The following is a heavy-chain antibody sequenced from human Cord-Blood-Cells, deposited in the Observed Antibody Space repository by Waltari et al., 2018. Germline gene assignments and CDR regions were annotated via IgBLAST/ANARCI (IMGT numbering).Heavy chain of an antibody. V-gene: IGHV4-59*01. CDR3: ARDGLDDAFDI. CDR1: GGSISSYY. D-gene: IGHD6-19*01. CDR2: IYYSGST. J-gene: IGHJ3*02. Sequence: QVQLQESGPGLVKPSETLSLTCTVPGGSISSYYWSWIRQPPGKGLEWIGYIYYSGSTNYNPSLKSRVTISVDTSKNQFSLKLSSVTAADTAVYYCARDGLDDAFDIWGQGTMVTVSS.